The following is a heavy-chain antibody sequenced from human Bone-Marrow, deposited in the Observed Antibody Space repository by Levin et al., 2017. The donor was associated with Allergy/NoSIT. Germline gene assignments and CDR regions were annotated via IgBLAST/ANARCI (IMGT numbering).Heavy chain of an antibody. CDR3: AKGSVAAAGVALDY. D-gene: IGHD6-13*01. V-gene: IGHV3-30*18. J-gene: IGHJ4*02. CDR1: GFTFSLFD. CDR2: ISYDGSNK. Sequence: PGGSLRLSCAASGFTFSLFDMHWVRQAPGKGLEWVALISYDGSNKNFADSLRGRFTISRDNSKNTLYLQMDSPRPDDTAVYYCAKGSVAAAGVALDYWGRGTLVTVSS.